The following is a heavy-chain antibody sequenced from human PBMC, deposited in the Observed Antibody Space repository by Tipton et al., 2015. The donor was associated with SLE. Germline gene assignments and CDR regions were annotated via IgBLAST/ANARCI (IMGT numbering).Heavy chain of an antibody. D-gene: IGHD4-17*01. CDR2: IYYSGST. CDR1: GGSISSSSYY. CDR3: ARVPYYDYGDEMYVFDI. Sequence: TLSLTCTVSGGSISSSSYYWGWIRQPPGKGLEWIGSIYYSGSTYYNPSLKSRVTISVDTSKNQFSLKLSSVTAADTAVYYCARVPYYDYGDEMYVFDIWGQGTMVTVSS. V-gene: IGHV4-39*01. J-gene: IGHJ3*02.